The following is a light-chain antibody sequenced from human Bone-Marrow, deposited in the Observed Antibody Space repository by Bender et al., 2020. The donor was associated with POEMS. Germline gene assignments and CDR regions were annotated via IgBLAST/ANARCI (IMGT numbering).Light chain of an antibody. CDR2: KDS. CDR3: SSAADNSVI. CDR1: ILAKKY. J-gene: IGLJ2*01. V-gene: IGLV3-27*01. Sequence: YELTQPSSVSVSPGQTARITCSGQILAKKYSRWFQQKPGQAPLLLIYKDSERPSDIPDRFSGSSSGTTVMLTISGAHFEDEADYYCSSAADNSVIFGGGTKLTVL.